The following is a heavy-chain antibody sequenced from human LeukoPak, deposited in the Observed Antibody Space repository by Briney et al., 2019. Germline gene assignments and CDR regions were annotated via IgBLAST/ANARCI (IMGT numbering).Heavy chain of an antibody. CDR2: IYYSGST. J-gene: IGHJ6*02. Sequence: SETLSLTCTVSGGSISSGGYYWTWIRQHPGKGLEWIGYIYYSGSTYYNPSLKSRVTISVDTSKNQFSPKLSSVTAADTAVYYCAREDIVVVPAAATYGMDVWGQGTTVTVSS. CDR1: GGSISSGGYY. CDR3: AREDIVVVPAAATYGMDV. V-gene: IGHV4-31*03. D-gene: IGHD2-2*01.